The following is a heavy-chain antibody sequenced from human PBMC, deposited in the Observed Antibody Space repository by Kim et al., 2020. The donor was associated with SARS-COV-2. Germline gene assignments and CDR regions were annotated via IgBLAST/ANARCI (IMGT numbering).Heavy chain of an antibody. J-gene: IGHJ4*02. V-gene: IGHV3-30*18. CDR1: GFTFSSYG. Sequence: GGSLRLSCAASGFTFSSYGMHWVRQAPGKGLEWVAVISYDGSNKYYADSVKGRFTISRDNSKNTLYLQMNSLRAEDTAVYYCAKAAVRRDRRGRGYFDYWGQGTLVTVSS. D-gene: IGHD6-19*01. CDR3: AKAAVRRDRRGRGYFDY. CDR2: ISYDGSNK.